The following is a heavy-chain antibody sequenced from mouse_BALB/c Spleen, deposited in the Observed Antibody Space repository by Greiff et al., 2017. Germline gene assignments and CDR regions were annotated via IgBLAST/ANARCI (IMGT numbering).Heavy chain of an antibody. D-gene: IGHD4-1*01. J-gene: IGHJ3*01. V-gene: IGHV14-1*02. CDR3: AVTGTWFAY. Sequence: DVKLQESGAELVRPGALVKLSCKASGFNIKDYYMHWVKQRPEQVLEWIGWIDPENGNTIYDPKFQGKASITADTSSNTAYLQLSSLTSEDTAVYYCAVTGTWFAYWGQGTLVTVSA. CDR2: IDPENGNT. CDR1: GFNIKDYY.